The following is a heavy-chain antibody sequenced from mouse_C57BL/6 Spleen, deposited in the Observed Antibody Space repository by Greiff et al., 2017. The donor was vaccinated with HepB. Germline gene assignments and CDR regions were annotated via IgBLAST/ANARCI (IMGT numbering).Heavy chain of an antibody. V-gene: IGHV5-6*01. Sequence: EVKLMESGGDLVKPGGSLKLSCAASGFTFSSYGMSWVRQTPDKRLEWVATISSGGSYTYYPDSVKGRFTISRDNAKNTLYLQMSSLKSEDTAMYYCARHAGYGSSSNWYFDVWGTGTTVTVSS. CDR2: ISSGGSYT. CDR3: ARHAGYGSSSNWYFDV. CDR1: GFTFSSYG. J-gene: IGHJ1*03. D-gene: IGHD1-1*01.